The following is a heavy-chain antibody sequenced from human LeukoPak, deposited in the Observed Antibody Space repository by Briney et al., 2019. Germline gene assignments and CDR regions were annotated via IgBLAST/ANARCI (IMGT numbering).Heavy chain of an antibody. CDR2: ISGSGGST. CDR1: GFTFSSYW. J-gene: IGHJ4*02. Sequence: GGSLRLSCAASGFTFSSYWMHWVRQAPGKGLEWVSAISGSGGSTYYADSVKGRFTISRDNSKNTLYLQMNSLRAEDTAVYYCAKDSYYYGSSRGTAFDYWGQGTLVTVSS. V-gene: IGHV3-23*01. D-gene: IGHD3-10*01. CDR3: AKDSYYYGSSRGTAFDY.